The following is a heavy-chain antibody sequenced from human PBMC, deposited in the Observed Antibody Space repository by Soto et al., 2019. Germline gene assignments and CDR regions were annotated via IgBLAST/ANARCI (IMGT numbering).Heavy chain of an antibody. J-gene: IGHJ6*02. D-gene: IGHD5-18*01. V-gene: IGHV1-24*01. CDR3: ATSSYSYYYYYGMDV. Sequence: SVKVSCDVSGYTLTELSMHWVRQAPGKGLEWMGGFDPEDGETIYAQKFQGRVTMTEDTSTDTAYMELSSLRSEDTAVYYCATSSYSYYYYYGMDVWGQGTTVTVSS. CDR1: GYTLTELS. CDR2: FDPEDGET.